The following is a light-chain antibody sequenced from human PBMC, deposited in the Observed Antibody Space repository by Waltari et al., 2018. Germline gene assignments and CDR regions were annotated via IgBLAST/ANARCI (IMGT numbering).Light chain of an antibody. CDR2: DAS. J-gene: IGKJ3*01. Sequence: EIVLTQSPATLSLSPGERATLSCRASQSVSSYLAWYQQKPGQAPRLLIYDASNRATGIPARFSGSRSGTDFTLTISSLEPEDFAVYYCQQRSNWRFTFGPGTKVEIK. V-gene: IGKV3-11*01. CDR3: QQRSNWRFT. CDR1: QSVSSY.